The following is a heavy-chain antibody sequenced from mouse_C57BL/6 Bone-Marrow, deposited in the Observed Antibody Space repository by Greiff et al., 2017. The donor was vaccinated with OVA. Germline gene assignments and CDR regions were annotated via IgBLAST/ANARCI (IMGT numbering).Heavy chain of an antibody. Sequence: EVQRVESGGDLLKPGGSLKLSCAASGFTFSSYGMSLVRQTPDKRLEWVATISSGGSYTYYPDSVKGRSTITSDNAKNTLNLQMSSLKSEDTALYYCARHQLGPPFAYWGQGTLVTVSA. CDR2: ISSGGSYT. J-gene: IGHJ3*01. CDR1: GFTFSSYG. V-gene: IGHV5-6*01. D-gene: IGHD4-1*02. CDR3: ARHQLGPPFAY.